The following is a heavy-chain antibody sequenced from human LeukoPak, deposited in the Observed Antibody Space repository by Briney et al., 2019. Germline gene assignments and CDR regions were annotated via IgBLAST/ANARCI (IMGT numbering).Heavy chain of an antibody. Sequence: GSLRLSCAASGFTFNTYAMNWVRQVPGKGLEWVSVISATSTSASFADSVKGRFTISRDNSKNTLYLQMSSLRAEDTAVYYCARSAAAGNPRDYYYGMDVWGQGTTVTVSS. CDR1: GFTFNTYA. CDR2: ISATSTSA. J-gene: IGHJ6*02. V-gene: IGHV3-23*01. CDR3: ARSAAAGNPRDYYYGMDV. D-gene: IGHD6-13*01.